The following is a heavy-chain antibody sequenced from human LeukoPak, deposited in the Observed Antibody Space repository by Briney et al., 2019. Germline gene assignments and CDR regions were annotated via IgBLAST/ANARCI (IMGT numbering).Heavy chain of an antibody. CDR3: AKRIEGGYDSYYYYGMDV. J-gene: IGHJ6*02. V-gene: IGHV3-23*01. D-gene: IGHD5-12*01. CDR2: LSGGGGST. CDR1: GFIFSNYA. Sequence: GGSLRLSCATSGFIFSNYAMNWVRQAPGKGLEWVSALSGGGGSTYSADAVKGRFTISRDNSKNTLYLQMNSLREDDTAVYYCAKRIEGGYDSYYYYGMDVWGQGTTVTVSS.